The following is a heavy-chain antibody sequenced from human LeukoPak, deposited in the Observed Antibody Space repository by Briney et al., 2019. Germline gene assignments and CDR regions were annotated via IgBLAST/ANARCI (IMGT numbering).Heavy chain of an antibody. CDR2: ITTYNGNT. J-gene: IGHJ5*02. CDR1: GYTFTTYG. D-gene: IGHD3-9*01. CDR3: ARAQYYDILTGYYIIGWFDP. Sequence: GASVKVSCKASGYTFTTYGLIWVRQAPGQGLEWMGWITTYNGNTNYAQKLQGRVTMTTDTSTSTAYMELRSLRSDDTAVYYCARAQYYDILTGYYIIGWFDPWGQGTLVTVSS. V-gene: IGHV1-18*01.